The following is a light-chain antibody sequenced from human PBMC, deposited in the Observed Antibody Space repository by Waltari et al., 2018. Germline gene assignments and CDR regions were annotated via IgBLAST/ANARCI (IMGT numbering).Light chain of an antibody. CDR1: QSISSY. CDR2: GAS. Sequence: DIQMTQSPSSLSASVGDRDNITCRASQSISSYLNWYQQKPGKAPNFLIYGASNLQSGVPSRFSGSGSGTDFTLTISSLQLEDFATYSCQQSHSIPWTFGQGTKVEI. CDR3: QQSHSIPWT. J-gene: IGKJ1*01. V-gene: IGKV1-39*01.